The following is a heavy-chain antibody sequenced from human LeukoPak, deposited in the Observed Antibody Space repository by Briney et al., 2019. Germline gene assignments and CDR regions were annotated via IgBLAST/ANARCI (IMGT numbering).Heavy chain of an antibody. CDR3: ARRGGLLWFAHLREKSGVFQH. J-gene: IGHJ1*01. CDR2: IYHSGST. Sequence: SETLSLTCTVSGYSISSGYYWGWIRQPPGKGLEWIGSIYHSGSTYYNPSLKSRVTISVDTSKNQFSLKLSSVTAADTAVYYCARRGGLLWFAHLREKSGVFQHWGQGTLVTVSS. V-gene: IGHV4-38-2*02. D-gene: IGHD3-10*01. CDR1: GYSISSGYY.